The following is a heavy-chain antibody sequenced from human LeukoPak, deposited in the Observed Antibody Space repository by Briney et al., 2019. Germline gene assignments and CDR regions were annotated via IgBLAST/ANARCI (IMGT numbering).Heavy chain of an antibody. V-gene: IGHV3-21*01. D-gene: IGHD5-18*01. J-gene: IGHJ4*02. Sequence: PGGSLRLSCAASGFTFSSYSMNWVRQAPGKGLEWVSSISSSSSYIYYADSVKGRFTISRDNAKNSLYLQMNSLRAEDTAVYYCASWERGYSYGYEDISGYWGQGTLVTVSS. CDR2: ISSSSSYI. CDR1: GFTFSSYS. CDR3: ASWERGYSYGYEDISGY.